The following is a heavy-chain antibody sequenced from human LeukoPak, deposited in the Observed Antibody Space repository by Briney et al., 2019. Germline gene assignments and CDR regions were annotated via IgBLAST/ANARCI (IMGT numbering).Heavy chain of an antibody. CDR3: VTDRARLFWYFDL. Sequence: ASVKVPCKVSGSTLSDLSIHWVRQAPGKGLEYVGGSDPEDGERFHAQRFQGRVTMTEDTSMDTAYMELSSLRSEDTAVYYCVTDRARLFWYFDLWGRGTLVTVSS. CDR1: GSTLSDLS. D-gene: IGHD2-21*02. J-gene: IGHJ2*01. CDR2: SDPEDGER. V-gene: IGHV1-24*01.